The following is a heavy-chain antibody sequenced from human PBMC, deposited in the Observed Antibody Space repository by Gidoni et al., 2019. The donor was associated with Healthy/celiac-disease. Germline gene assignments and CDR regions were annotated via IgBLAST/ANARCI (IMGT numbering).Heavy chain of an antibody. CDR2: INHSGST. CDR3: ARGRGRSSSPVRVNYFDY. CDR1: GGSFSGYY. D-gene: IGHD6-6*01. J-gene: IGHJ4*02. Sequence: QVQLQQWGAGLLKPSETLSLTCAVYGGSFSGYYWSWIRQPPGKGLEWIGEINHSGSTNYNPSLKSRVTISVDTSKNQFSLKLSSVTAADTAVYYCARGRGRSSSPVRVNYFDYWGQGTLVTVSS. V-gene: IGHV4-34*01.